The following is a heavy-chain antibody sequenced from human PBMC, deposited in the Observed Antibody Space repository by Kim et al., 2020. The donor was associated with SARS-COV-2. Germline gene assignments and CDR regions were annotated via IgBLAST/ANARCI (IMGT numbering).Heavy chain of an antibody. J-gene: IGHJ1*01. V-gene: IGHV3-53*01. D-gene: IGHD3-10*01. CDR2: IY. CDR1: GFTVRSSF. CDR3: ARVGDYGSGKVVY. Sequence: GGSLRLSCAASGFTVRSSFMSWVRQAPGKGLEWLSVIYSPESVKGRITFSRDNSKNTFNLQMNSLRADDTAVYYCARVGDYGSGKVVYWGRGTPVTVSS.